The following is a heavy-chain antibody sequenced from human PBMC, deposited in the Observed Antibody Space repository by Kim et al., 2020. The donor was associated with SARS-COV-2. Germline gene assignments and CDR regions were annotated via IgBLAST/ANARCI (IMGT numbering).Heavy chain of an antibody. V-gene: IGHV4-34*01. J-gene: IGHJ4*02. Sequence: SETLSLTCAVYGGSFSGYYWSWIRQPPGKGLEWIGEINHSGSTNYNPSLKSRVTISVDTSKNQFSLKLSSVTAADTAVYYCARGNWGAPIDYWGQGTLVTVSS. CDR1: GGSFSGYY. CDR3: ARGNWGAPIDY. CDR2: INHSGST. D-gene: IGHD7-27*01.